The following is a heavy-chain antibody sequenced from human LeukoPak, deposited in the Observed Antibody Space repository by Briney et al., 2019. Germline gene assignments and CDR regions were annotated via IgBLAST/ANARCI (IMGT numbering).Heavy chain of an antibody. Sequence: SETLSLTCTVSGGSISSSSYYWGWIRQPAGKGLEWIGRIHTSGSTNYNPSLKSRVTMSVDTSKNQFSLKLSSVTAADTAVYYCARTDYDILTGLVDYWGQGTLVTVSS. CDR2: IHTSGST. V-gene: IGHV4-61*02. J-gene: IGHJ4*02. CDR1: GGSISSSSYY. CDR3: ARTDYDILTGLVDY. D-gene: IGHD3-9*01.